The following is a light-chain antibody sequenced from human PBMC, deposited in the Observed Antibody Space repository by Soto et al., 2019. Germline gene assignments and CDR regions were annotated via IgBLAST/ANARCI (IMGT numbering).Light chain of an antibody. CDR2: DVS. V-gene: IGLV2-14*03. CDR1: SSDIGDYNY. Sequence: QSVLTQPASVSGSPGQSITISCTGGSSDIGDYNYVSWYQKYPDKSPKLIIYDVSDRPSGVSNRFSGSKSGKTASLTISGLQAEDEADYYCSSYSNTGAVVFGGGTKVTVL. J-gene: IGLJ3*02. CDR3: SSYSNTGAVV.